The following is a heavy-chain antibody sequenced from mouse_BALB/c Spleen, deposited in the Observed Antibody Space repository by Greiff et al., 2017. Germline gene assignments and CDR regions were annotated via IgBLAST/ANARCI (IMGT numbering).Heavy chain of an antibody. D-gene: IGHD2-14*01. Sequence: EVKLMESGAELVRPGALVKLSCKASGFNIKDYYMHWVKQRPEQGLEWIGWIDPENGNTIYDPKFQGKASITADTSSNTAYLQLSSLTSEDTAVYYCARGTHYAMDYWGQGTSVTVSS. V-gene: IGHV14-1*02. CDR3: ARGTHYAMDY. CDR2: IDPENGNT. CDR1: GFNIKDYY. J-gene: IGHJ4*01.